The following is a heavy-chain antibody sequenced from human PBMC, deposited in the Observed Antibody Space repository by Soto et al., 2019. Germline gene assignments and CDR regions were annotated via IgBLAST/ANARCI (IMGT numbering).Heavy chain of an antibody. J-gene: IGHJ6*02. V-gene: IGHV3-74*01. CDR1: GFTFSSYW. CDR3: ASSGSGSHQSV. D-gene: IGHD3-10*01. CDR2: INSDGSST. Sequence: EVQLVESGGGLVQPGGSLRLSCAASGFTFSSYWMHWVRQAPGKGLVWVSRINSDGSSTSYADSVKGRFTISRDHAKNTLYLQMNSLRAEDRAVYYCASSGSGSHQSVWGQGTTVTVSS.